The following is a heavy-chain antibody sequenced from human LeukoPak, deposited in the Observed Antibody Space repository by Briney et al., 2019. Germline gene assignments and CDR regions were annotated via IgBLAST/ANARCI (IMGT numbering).Heavy chain of an antibody. J-gene: IGHJ4*02. CDR3: AKLKGWYGEGYFDY. V-gene: IGHV3-53*01. D-gene: IGHD3-10*01. Sequence: PGGSLRLSCAASGFAVSGNYMSWVRQAPGKGLEWDSVNSDGRTYYADSVKGRFTISRDISKNTLFLQMTSLRAEDTAVYYCAKLKGWYGEGYFDYWGQGTLVTVSS. CDR2: NSDGRT. CDR1: GFAVSGNY.